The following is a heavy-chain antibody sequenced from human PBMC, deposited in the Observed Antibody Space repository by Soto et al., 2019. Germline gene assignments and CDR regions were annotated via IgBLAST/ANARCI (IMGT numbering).Heavy chain of an antibody. CDR1: GYTFTSYD. D-gene: IGHD4-17*01. Sequence: ASVKVSCKASGYTFTSYDINWVRRATGQGLEWMGWMNPNSGNTGYAQKFQGRVTMTRNTSISTAYMELSSLRSEDTAVYYCARAGGYGDYVVGATDAFDIWGQGTMVTVSS. J-gene: IGHJ3*02. CDR3: ARAGGYGDYVVGATDAFDI. CDR2: MNPNSGNT. V-gene: IGHV1-8*01.